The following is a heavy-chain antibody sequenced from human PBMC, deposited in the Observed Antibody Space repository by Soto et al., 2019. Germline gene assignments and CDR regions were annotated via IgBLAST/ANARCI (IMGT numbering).Heavy chain of an antibody. V-gene: IGHV3-7*01. CDR2: IKRDGSGG. CDR3: ARDVSPGSSGWYFDAFDI. CDR1: GFTFSNYW. D-gene: IGHD6-13*01. Sequence: QLVASGGGLVQPGGSLRLSCAASGFTFSNYWMTWVRQAPGKGLEWVANIKRDGSGGSYLDSVRGRFTVSRDNARNSLYLQMNSLRAEDTALYYCARDVSPGSSGWYFDAFDIWGQGTMVTVSS. J-gene: IGHJ3*02.